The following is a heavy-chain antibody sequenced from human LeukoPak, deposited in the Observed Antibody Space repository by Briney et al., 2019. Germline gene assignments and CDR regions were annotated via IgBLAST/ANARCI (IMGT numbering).Heavy chain of an antibody. CDR1: GGSITLGSYY. V-gene: IGHV4-61*02. CDR2: IYTSGRT. CDR3: ARARVIPASFDD. J-gene: IGHJ4*02. Sequence: PSETLSLTCTVSGGSITLGSYYWTWIRQPAGKGLEWIGRIYTSGRTFYNPSLKSRVTISMDTSMNQFSLRLNSVTAADTAVYYCARARVIPASFDDWGQGALVTASS. D-gene: IGHD3-16*02.